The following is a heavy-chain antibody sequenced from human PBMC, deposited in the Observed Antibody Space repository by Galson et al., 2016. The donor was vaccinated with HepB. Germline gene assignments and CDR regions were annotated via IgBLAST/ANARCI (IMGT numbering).Heavy chain of an antibody. J-gene: IGHJ6*03. CDR3: ARRSGVAATDYYYYYMDV. Sequence: QSGAEVKKPGESLRISCKGSGYSFTNYWITWVRQMPGKGLEWMGTIDPSDSYTTYSPSFQGHVTISADKSFSTAYLQWSSLKASDTAMYYCARRSGVAATDYYYYYMDVWGKGTTVTVSS. CDR1: GYSFTNYW. D-gene: IGHD2-15*01. CDR2: IDPSDSYT. V-gene: IGHV5-10-1*01.